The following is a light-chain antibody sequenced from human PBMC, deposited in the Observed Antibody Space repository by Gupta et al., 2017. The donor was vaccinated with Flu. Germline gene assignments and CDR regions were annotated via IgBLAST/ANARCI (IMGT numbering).Light chain of an antibody. Sequence: SYVLTPPPSVSVAPGQTARIACGGDNVGGKTVHWHQQRPGQAPVLVVYDDSDRPSGIPERFSGSNSGNTATLTISRVEAGDEADYYCQVWDSSSDHCVFGGGTKLTVL. CDR1: NVGGKT. V-gene: IGLV3-21*02. CDR3: QVWDSSSDHCV. CDR2: DDS. J-gene: IGLJ3*02.